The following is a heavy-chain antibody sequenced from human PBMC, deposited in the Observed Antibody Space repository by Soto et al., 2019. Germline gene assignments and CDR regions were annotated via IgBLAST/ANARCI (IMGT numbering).Heavy chain of an antibody. CDR2: IGASGDIT. J-gene: IGHJ4*02. Sequence: GGSMRLSCAASGFSFTNFAMRWVRQAPGKGLEWVAGIGASGDITWYADSVKGRLSISRDNSKNTLYLQMNSLRVEDTSVYYCAGAGYCGPDCYYYWDYWGQGTQGTVSA. CDR3: AGAGYCGPDCYYYWDY. CDR1: GFSFTNFA. V-gene: IGHV3-23*01. D-gene: IGHD2-21*02.